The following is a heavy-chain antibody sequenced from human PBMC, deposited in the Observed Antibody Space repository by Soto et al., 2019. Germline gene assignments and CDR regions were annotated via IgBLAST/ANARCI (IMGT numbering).Heavy chain of an antibody. D-gene: IGHD6-19*01. J-gene: IGHJ5*02. V-gene: IGHV3-9*01. CDR2: ISWNSGSI. Sequence: GGSLRLSCVASGFTFDDYAMHWVRQAPGKGLEWVSGISWNSGSIGYADSVKGRFTISRDNAKNSLYLQMNSLRAEDTALYYCAKAGRTFSGWYFWFDPWGQGTLVTVSS. CDR3: AKAGRTFSGWYFWFDP. CDR1: GFTFDDYA.